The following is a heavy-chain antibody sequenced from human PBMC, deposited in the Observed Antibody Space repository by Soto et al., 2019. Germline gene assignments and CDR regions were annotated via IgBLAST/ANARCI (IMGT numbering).Heavy chain of an antibody. J-gene: IGHJ6*02. V-gene: IGHV5-51*01. CDR3: ARQGTTSFYYYGMDV. D-gene: IGHD1-1*01. CDR1: GYSFTSYW. CDR2: IYPGDSDT. Sequence: EVQLVQSGAEVKKPGESLKISCKGSGYSFTSYWIGWVRQIPGKGLEWMGIIYPGDSDTRYSPSFQGQVTISADKSISTAYLQWSSLKASDTAMYYCARQGTTSFYYYGMDVWGQGTTVTVSS.